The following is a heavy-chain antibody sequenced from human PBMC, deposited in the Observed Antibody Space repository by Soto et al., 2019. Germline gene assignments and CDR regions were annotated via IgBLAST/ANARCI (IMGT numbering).Heavy chain of an antibody. Sequence: QVPLVQSGPEVKKPGASVKVSCKTSGYTPTNYDIGWVRQAPGQGLEYMGWISAYNGNTNYARKLQDRVTLTTDTSTRTAYMELRSLQSDDKAIYYCARGLYRRGTYYAFDNWGKGTLVTVSS. D-gene: IGHD1-26*01. CDR2: ISAYNGNT. J-gene: IGHJ4*02. CDR3: ARGLYRRGTYYAFDN. V-gene: IGHV1-18*01. CDR1: GYTPTNYD.